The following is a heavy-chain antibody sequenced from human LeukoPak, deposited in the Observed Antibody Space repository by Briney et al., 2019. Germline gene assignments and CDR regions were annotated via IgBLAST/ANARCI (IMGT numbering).Heavy chain of an antibody. J-gene: IGHJ3*02. Sequence: SETLSLTCAVYGGSFSGYYWRWIRQPPGKGLEWIGEINHSGSTNYNPSLKSRVTISVDTSNNQFSLKRSSVTAADTAVYYCAALATRDAFDIWGQGTMVTVSS. D-gene: IGHD5-12*01. CDR2: INHSGST. CDR1: GGSFSGYY. CDR3: AALATRDAFDI. V-gene: IGHV4-34*01.